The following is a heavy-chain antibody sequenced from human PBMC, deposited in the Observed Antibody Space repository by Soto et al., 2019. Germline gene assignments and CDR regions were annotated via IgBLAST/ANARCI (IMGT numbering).Heavy chain of an antibody. Sequence: GESLKISCEASGYSFTTYWISWVRQMPGKGLEWLGAIDPRDSYTKYSPSFQGHVTISVGKSISTAYLQWNSLKASDTAIYYCAREESDRELFNWLDPWGQGTLVTVSS. CDR3: AREESDRELFNWLDP. CDR1: GYSFTTYW. V-gene: IGHV5-10-1*01. CDR2: IDPRDSYT. D-gene: IGHD1-7*01. J-gene: IGHJ5*02.